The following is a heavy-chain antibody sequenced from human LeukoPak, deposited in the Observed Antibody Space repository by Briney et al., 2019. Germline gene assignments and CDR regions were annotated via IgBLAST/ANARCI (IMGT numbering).Heavy chain of an antibody. V-gene: IGHV4-34*01. Sequence: SETLSLTCAVYGGSFSGYYWSWIRQPPGKGLEWIGEINHSGSTNYNPSLKSRVTISIDTSKNQFSLKLSSVTAADTAVYYCARGGQWLVLTAYFDYWGQGTLVTVSS. J-gene: IGHJ4*02. D-gene: IGHD6-19*01. CDR1: GGSFSGYY. CDR3: ARGGQWLVLTAYFDY. CDR2: INHSGST.